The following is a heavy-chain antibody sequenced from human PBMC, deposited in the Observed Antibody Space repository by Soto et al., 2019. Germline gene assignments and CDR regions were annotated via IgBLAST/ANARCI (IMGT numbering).Heavy chain of an antibody. CDR2: ISYDGSNK. Sequence: GWSLRLSCAASGFTFSSYGMHWVRQAPGKGLEWVAVISYDGSNKYYADSVKGRFTISRDNSKNTLYLQMNSLRAEDTAVYYCAKDITMITFGGVRPKYYYYYYGMDVWGQGTTVTVSS. V-gene: IGHV3-30*18. CDR3: AKDITMITFGGVRPKYYYYYYGMDV. CDR1: GFTFSSYG. D-gene: IGHD3-16*01. J-gene: IGHJ6*02.